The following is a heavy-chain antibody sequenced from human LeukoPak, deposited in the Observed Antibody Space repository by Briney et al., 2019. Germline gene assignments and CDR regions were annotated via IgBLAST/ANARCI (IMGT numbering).Heavy chain of an antibody. J-gene: IGHJ3*02. CDR2: INPNSGGT. CDR1: GYTFTGYY. Sequence: ASVKVSCKASGYTFTGYYMHWVRQAPGQGLEWMGWINPNSGGTNYAQKFQGRVTMTRDTSISTAYMELSRLRSDDTAVYYCARLGMGAQMNAFDIWGQGTMVTVSS. D-gene: IGHD7-27*01. CDR3: ARLGMGAQMNAFDI. V-gene: IGHV1-2*02.